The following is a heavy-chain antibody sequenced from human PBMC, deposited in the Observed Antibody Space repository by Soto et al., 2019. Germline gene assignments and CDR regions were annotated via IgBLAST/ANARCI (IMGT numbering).Heavy chain of an antibody. V-gene: IGHV3-53*01. CDR1: GFTVSSNY. Sequence: GGSLRLSCAASGFTVSSNYMSWVRQAPGKGQEWVSVLYRDGNAYYADSMKGRFTISRDNSKNTLYLQMNSLRAEDTAVYYCASTSGLLARYYYYGMDVWGQGTTVTVS. D-gene: IGHD3-3*01. CDR3: ASTSGLLARYYYYGMDV. CDR2: LYRDGNA. J-gene: IGHJ6*02.